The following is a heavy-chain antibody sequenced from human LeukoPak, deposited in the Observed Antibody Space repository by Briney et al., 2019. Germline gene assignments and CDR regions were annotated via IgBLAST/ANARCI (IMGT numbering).Heavy chain of an antibody. D-gene: IGHD1-26*01. V-gene: IGHV4-59*01. CDR2: IYYSGST. Sequence: SETLSLTCTVSGGSISSYYWSWIRQPPGKGLERIGYIYYSGSTNYNPSLKSRVTISVDTSKNQFSLKLSSVTAADTAVYYCARDRRVGATPYYFDYWGQGTLVTVSS. CDR1: GGSISSYY. J-gene: IGHJ4*02. CDR3: ARDRRVGATPYYFDY.